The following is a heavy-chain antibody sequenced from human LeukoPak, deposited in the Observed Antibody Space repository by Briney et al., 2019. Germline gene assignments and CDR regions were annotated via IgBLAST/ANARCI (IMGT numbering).Heavy chain of an antibody. D-gene: IGHD3/OR15-3a*01. J-gene: IGHJ6*03. CDR3: ARGLPGLYYYYYYMDV. CDR1: GGSFSGYY. Sequence: PSETLSLTCAVYGGSFSGYYWSWIRQPPGKGLAWIGEIYHSGSTNYTPSLKSRVTISVDTSKNQFSLKLSSVTAADTAVYYCARGLPGLYYYYYYMDVWGKGTTVTVSS. V-gene: IGHV4-34*01. CDR2: IYHSGST.